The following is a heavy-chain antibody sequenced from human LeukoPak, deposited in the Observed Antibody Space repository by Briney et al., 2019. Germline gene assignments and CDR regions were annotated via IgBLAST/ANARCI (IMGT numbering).Heavy chain of an antibody. D-gene: IGHD3-10*01. CDR1: GLTFSSYA. Sequence: GGSLRLSCAASGLTFSSYAMSWVRQAPGKGLEWVSTISGSGGSTYYADSVKGRFTISRDNSKNTLFLQMNSLRAEDTAVYYCAKGPYYYGAGSYDGGSDYWGQGTLVTVSS. V-gene: IGHV3-23*01. J-gene: IGHJ4*02. CDR3: AKGPYYYGAGSYDGGSDY. CDR2: ISGSGGST.